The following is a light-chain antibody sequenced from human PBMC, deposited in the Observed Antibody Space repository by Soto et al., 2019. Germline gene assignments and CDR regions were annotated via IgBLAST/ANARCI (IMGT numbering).Light chain of an antibody. Sequence: DLQMTQSPSSVSASVGDSVTITCRASQDISSWLAWYQQKPGQAPNLLIYGASTLQSGVPLRFSGSGSGTDFTLTINSLQPDDFANYYCQPAHSFPLTFGGGTKVEIK. V-gene: IGKV1D-12*01. CDR1: QDISSW. CDR2: GAS. CDR3: QPAHSFPLT. J-gene: IGKJ4*01.